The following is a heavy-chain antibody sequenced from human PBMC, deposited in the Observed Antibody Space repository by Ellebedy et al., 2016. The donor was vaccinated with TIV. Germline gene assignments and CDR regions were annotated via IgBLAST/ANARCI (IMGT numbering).Heavy chain of an antibody. CDR2: ISSSKTYI. CDR1: GFTFSAYS. J-gene: IGHJ4*02. CDR3: ARGCSGGSCGWHFDY. V-gene: IGHV3-21*01. D-gene: IGHD2-15*01. Sequence: GESLKISCAASGFTFSAYSMSWVRQAPGKGLEWVSSISSSKTYIYYADSAKGRFAISRDNAKNSLSLRMNSLRAEDTAVYFCARGCSGGSCGWHFDYWGQGTLVTVSS.